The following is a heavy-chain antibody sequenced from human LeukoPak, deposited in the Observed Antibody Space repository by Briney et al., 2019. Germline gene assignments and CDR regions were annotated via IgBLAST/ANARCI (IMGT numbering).Heavy chain of an antibody. V-gene: IGHV3-30*02. Sequence: GGSLRLSRAASGFTFSSYGMHWVRQAPGKGLEWVAFIRYDGSNKYYADSVKGRFTISRDNSKSTLYLQVNSLRAEDTALYHCTKFSTTTLPIWGQGTLVTVSS. D-gene: IGHD1-1*01. CDR3: TKFSTTTLPI. J-gene: IGHJ4*02. CDR2: IRYDGSNK. CDR1: GFTFSSYG.